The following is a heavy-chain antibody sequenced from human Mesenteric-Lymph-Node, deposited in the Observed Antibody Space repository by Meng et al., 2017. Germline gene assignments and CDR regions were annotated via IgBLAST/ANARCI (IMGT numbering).Heavy chain of an antibody. CDR2: IHHSGSA. V-gene: IGHV4-30-4*01. J-gene: IGHJ4*02. Sequence: QVQVQESGPGLVEPSQTLSLTCTVSGGSMSSGSYYWSWIRQPPGKGLEWIGYIHHSGSAYYNPSLKSRVSISVDTSKNQFSQNLNSMTAADTAVYYCASFDHIPRRNYFDYWGQGTLVTVSS. CDR1: GGSMSSGSYY. CDR3: ASFDHIPRRNYFDY. D-gene: IGHD2-21*01.